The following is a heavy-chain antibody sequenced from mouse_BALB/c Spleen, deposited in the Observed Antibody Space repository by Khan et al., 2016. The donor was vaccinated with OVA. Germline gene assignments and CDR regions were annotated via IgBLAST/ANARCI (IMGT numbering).Heavy chain of an antibody. V-gene: IGHV1S81*02. D-gene: IGHD1-1*01. CDR2: INPSNGGT. CDR1: DYTFTSYY. Sequence: QVQLQQSGAELVKPGASVKLSCKASDYTFTSYYMYWVKQRPGQGLEWIGEINPSNGGTNVNEKFKSKATLTVDKSSSTAYMEVSSLTSEDSAVYYCTRGGYGSPFAYWGQGTLVTVSA. J-gene: IGHJ3*01. CDR3: TRGGYGSPFAY.